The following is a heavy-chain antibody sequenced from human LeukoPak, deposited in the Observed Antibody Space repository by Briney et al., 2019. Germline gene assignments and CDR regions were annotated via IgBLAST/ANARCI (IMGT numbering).Heavy chain of an antibody. Sequence: SVKVSCKASGGTFSSYAISWVRQAPGQGLEWMGGIIPIFGTANYAQKFQGRVTITADESTSTVYMELSSLRSEDTAVYYCASGGYYDILTGFPPFDYWGQGTLVTVSS. CDR1: GGTFSSYA. V-gene: IGHV1-69*13. CDR2: IIPIFGTA. D-gene: IGHD3-9*01. J-gene: IGHJ4*02. CDR3: ASGGYYDILTGFPPFDY.